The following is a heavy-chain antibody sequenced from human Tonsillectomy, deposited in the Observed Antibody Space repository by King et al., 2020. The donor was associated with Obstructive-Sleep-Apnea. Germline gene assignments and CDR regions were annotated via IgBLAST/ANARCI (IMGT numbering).Heavy chain of an antibody. J-gene: IGHJ6*02. Sequence: VQLVESGGGVVQPGRSLRLSCAASGFTFSSYAMHWVRQAPGKGLEWVAVISYDGSNKYYADSVKGRFTISRDNSKNPLYLQMNSLRAEDTAVYYCARDSPQQQDQSGMDVWGQGTTVTVSS. D-gene: IGHD6-13*01. CDR1: GFTFSSYA. CDR2: ISYDGSNK. V-gene: IGHV3-30-3*01. CDR3: ARDSPQQQDQSGMDV.